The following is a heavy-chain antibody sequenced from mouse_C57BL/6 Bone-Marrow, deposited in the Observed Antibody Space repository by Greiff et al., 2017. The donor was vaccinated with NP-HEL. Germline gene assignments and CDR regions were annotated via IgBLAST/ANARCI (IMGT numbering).Heavy chain of an antibody. CDR1: GFTFSSYG. CDR3: ARPIWAAWFAY. CDR2: ISSGGSYT. D-gene: IGHD4-1*01. J-gene: IGHJ3*01. V-gene: IGHV5-6*01. Sequence: QGVESGGDLVKPGGSLKLSCAASGFTFSSYGMSWVRQTPDKRLEWVATISSGGSYTYYPDSVKGRFTISRDHAKTTLYLQMGSLKAEDTAMYYCARPIWAAWFAYWGQGTLVTVSA.